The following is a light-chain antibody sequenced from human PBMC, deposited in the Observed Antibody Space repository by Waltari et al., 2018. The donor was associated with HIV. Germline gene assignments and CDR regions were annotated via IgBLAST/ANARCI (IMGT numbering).Light chain of an antibody. CDR2: EVT. V-gene: IGLV2-14*01. CDR1: NSDIGAYDY. J-gene: IGLJ3*02. Sequence: QSVLTQPASVSGSPGQSITISCTGTNSDIGAYDYVSWYQQHPVKAPKPLIYEVTIRSPVIAYRFSGSKSGNTASMTISGLQAEDEAHYYCSSYAATTTIVFGGGTRLTVL. CDR3: SSYAATTTIV.